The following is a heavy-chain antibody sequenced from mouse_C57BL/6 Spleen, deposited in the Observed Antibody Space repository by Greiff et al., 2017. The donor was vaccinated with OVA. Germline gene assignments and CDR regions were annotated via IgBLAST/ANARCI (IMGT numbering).Heavy chain of an antibody. V-gene: IGHV1-22*01. CDR2: INPNNGGT. Sequence: VQLQQSGPELVKPGASVKMSCKASGYTFTDYNMHWVKQSHGKSLEWIGYINPNNGGTSYNQKFKGKATLTVNKSSSTAYMELRSLTSEDSAVYYCARGITTVGYFDVWGTGTTVTVSS. J-gene: IGHJ1*03. CDR3: ARGITTVGYFDV. D-gene: IGHD1-1*01. CDR1: GYTFTDYN.